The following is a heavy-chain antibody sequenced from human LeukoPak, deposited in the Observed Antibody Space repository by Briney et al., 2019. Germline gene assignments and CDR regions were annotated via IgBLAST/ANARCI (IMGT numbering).Heavy chain of an antibody. J-gene: IGHJ6*03. CDR1: GFTFSSYD. Sequence: GGSLRLSCAASGFTFSSYDMSWVRQAPGKGLEWVSSITLSGGSTFYADSVMGRFTISRDNSQNTLYLQMNSLSAEDTAVYYCAKRGNPAVGHHYLDVWGKGTTVTVSS. CDR3: AKRGNPAVGHHYLDV. V-gene: IGHV3-23*01. CDR2: ITLSGGST. D-gene: IGHD2-2*01.